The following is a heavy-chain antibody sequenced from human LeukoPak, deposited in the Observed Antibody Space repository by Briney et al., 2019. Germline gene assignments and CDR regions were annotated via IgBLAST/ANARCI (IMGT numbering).Heavy chain of an antibody. V-gene: IGHV3-23*01. D-gene: IGHD6-25*01. CDR3: AKARLSNGWAYNDY. J-gene: IGHJ4*02. CDR2: VVGGGAHT. Sequence: MKWWSAVVGGGAHTLCADSAEGPFTISSDNSKNTVYLQNNSLRAEDTAVYFCAKARLSNGWAYNDYWGQGTLVTVSS.